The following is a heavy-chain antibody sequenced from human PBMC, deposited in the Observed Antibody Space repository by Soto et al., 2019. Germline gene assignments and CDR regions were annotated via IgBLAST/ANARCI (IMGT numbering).Heavy chain of an antibody. Sequence: TLSLTCTVSGGSISSGGYYWSWIRQHPGKGLEWIGYIYYSGSTYYNPSLKSRVTISVDTSKNQFSLKLSSVTAADTAVYYCARQPGWRPPGYYYYYRMDVGGQGTTVT. J-gene: IGHJ6*02. CDR1: GGSISSGGYY. V-gene: IGHV4-31*03. CDR2: IYYSGST. D-gene: IGHD6-25*01. CDR3: ARQPGWRPPGYYYYYRMDV.